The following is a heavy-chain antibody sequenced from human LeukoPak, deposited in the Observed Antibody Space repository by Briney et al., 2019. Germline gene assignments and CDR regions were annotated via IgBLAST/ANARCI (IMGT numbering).Heavy chain of an antibody. D-gene: IGHD6-19*01. CDR2: LYPGGVT. CDR1: GLTVSNNY. V-gene: IGHV3-53*05. Sequence: GRSLRLSCAASGLTVSNNYMSWVRLAPGKGLEFVSALYPGGVTYYADSVKGRFTISSDTSKNTVDVQMTSLRAEDTAMYYCTRHRVADTTEFAYWGQGTLVTVSA. J-gene: IGHJ4*02. CDR3: TRHRVADTTEFAY.